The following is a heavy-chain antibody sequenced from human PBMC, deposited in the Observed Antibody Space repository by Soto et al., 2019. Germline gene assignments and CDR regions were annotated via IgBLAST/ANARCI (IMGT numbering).Heavy chain of an antibody. V-gene: IGHV4-31*03. Sequence: PSETLSLTCTVSGGSISSGGYYWSWIRQHPGKGLEWIGYIYYSGSTYYNPSLKSRVTISVDTSKNQFSLKLSSVTAADTAVYYCARSRREDFDPWAQGTLVPVSS. CDR3: ARSRREDFDP. CDR1: GGSISSGGYY. CDR2: IYYSGST. J-gene: IGHJ5*02.